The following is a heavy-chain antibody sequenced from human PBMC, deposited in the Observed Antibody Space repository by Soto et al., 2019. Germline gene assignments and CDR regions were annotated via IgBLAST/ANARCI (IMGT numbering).Heavy chain of an antibody. CDR1: GFTFSTYW. D-gene: IGHD2-21*02. CDR3: ARGGIMMVVPAQNYYYMDV. CDR2: INSDGSDT. V-gene: IGHV3-74*01. Sequence: GGSLRLSCAAPGFTFSTYWMHWVRQAPGKGLVWVSRINSDGSDTTYADSVKGRFTISRDNAKNTLYLQMNSLRAEDSAVYYCARGGIMMVVPAQNYYYMDVWGIGTTVTVSS. J-gene: IGHJ6*03.